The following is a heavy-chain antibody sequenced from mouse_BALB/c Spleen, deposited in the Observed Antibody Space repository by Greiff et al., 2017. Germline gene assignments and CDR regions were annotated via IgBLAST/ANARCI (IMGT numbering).Heavy chain of an antibody. CDR3: VRHLEPYGYDGFAY. CDR2: IRSKSNNYAT. Sequence: EVQLVESGGGLVQPKGSLKLSCAASGFTFNTYAMNWVRQAPGKGLEWVARIRSKSNNYATYYADSVKDRFTISRDDSQSMLYLQMNNLKTEDTAMYYCVRHLEPYGYDGFAYWGQGTLVTVSA. CDR1: GFTFNTYA. J-gene: IGHJ3*01. D-gene: IGHD2-2*01. V-gene: IGHV10-1*02.